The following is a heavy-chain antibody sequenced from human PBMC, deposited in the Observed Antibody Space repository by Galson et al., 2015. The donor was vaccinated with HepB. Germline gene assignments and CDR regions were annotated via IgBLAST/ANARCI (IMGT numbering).Heavy chain of an antibody. V-gene: IGHV1-46*01. Sequence: SVKVSCKASGYKFTSYYMHWVRQAPGQGLEWMGIINPSGGSTDYAQKFRGRLTMTRDTSTSTVFMELSSLRSEDTAVYHCARGSSSSSWNYYYYYGMDVWGQGTTVTVSS. CDR1: GYKFTSYY. CDR2: INPSGGST. D-gene: IGHD6-13*01. CDR3: ARGSSSSSWNYYYYYGMDV. J-gene: IGHJ6*02.